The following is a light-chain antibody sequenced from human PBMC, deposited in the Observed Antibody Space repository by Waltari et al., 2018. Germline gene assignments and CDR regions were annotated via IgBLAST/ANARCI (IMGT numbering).Light chain of an antibody. CDR1: QSVSHY. J-gene: IGKJ4*01. V-gene: IGKV3-11*01. CDR3: QQRSS. CDR2: DAS. Sequence: EIVLTQSPVTLSLSPGERATLSCRASQSVSHYLAWYQHRPGQAPGLLIYDASNRATGIPARFSGSGSGTDFTLTISSLEPEDFAVYYCQQRSSFGGGTKVEI.